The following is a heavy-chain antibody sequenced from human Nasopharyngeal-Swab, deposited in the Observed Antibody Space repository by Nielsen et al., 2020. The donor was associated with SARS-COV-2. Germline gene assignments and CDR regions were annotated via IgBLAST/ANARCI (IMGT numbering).Heavy chain of an antibody. V-gene: IGHV3-23*01. CDR1: GFTISSYA. Sequence: GGSLRLSCAASGFTISSYAMSWVRQAPGKGLEWVSAISGSGGSTYYADSVKGRFTISRDNSKNTLYLQMNSLRAEDTAVYYCAKDHRSREDYYGSGSYYHYYFDYWGQGTLVTVSS. CDR3: AKDHRSREDYYGSGSYYHYYFDY. J-gene: IGHJ4*02. CDR2: ISGSGGST. D-gene: IGHD3-10*01.